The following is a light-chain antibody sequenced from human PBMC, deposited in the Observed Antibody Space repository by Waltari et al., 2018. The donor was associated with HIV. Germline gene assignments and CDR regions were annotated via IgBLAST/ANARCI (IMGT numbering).Light chain of an antibody. CDR3: SSYTSSSTYV. V-gene: IGLV2-14*03. CDR1: SSDVGGYKY. Sequence: QSALTQPASVSGSPGHSITISCPGTSSDVGGYKYVSWYQQHPGKAPKRMIYDVSNRPSGVSNRFSGSKSGNTASLTISGLQAEDEADYYCSSYTSSSTYVFGTGTKVTVL. CDR2: DVS. J-gene: IGLJ1*01.